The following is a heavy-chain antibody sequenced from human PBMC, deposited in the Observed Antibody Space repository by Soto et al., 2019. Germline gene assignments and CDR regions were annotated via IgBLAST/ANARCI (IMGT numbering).Heavy chain of an antibody. CDR3: ARGVATIGP. CDR2: IYYSGST. D-gene: IGHD5-12*01. Sequence: LSGTLSLTCTVSGDSISSYYWCWILQPPGKGLEWIGYIYYSGSTNYNPSLKSRVTISVDTPKNQFSLKLTSVTAADTAVYYCARGVATIGPWGQGTLVTVSS. V-gene: IGHV4-59*13. CDR1: GDSISSYY. J-gene: IGHJ5*02.